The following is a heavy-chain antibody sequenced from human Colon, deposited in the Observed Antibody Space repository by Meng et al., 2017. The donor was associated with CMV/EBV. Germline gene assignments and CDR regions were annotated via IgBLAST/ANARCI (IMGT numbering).Heavy chain of an antibody. D-gene: IGHD1-26*01. V-gene: IGHV1-18*01. CDR2: ISAYTGDT. CDR3: VRESQSGSYIYLQH. J-gene: IGHJ1*01. Sequence: VQLVQSGPEVKKPGCSVKVSCKASGYTFTTYGIRWVRQAPGEGLEWMGWISAYTGDTYYVQKFQGRVTMTTDTSTSTAYMELRSLRSDDTAVYYCVRESQSGSYIYLQHWGQGTLVTVSS. CDR1: GYTFTTYG.